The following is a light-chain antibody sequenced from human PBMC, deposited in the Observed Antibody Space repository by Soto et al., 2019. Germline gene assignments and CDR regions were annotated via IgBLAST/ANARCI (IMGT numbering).Light chain of an antibody. CDR2: AAS. Sequence: DIQMTQSQRPLSASIVDRVTXTCRASQSISSYLNWYQQKPGKAPKLLIYAASSLQRGVPSRFTCSGSGTDFTLTISSRQPEDFATYYCQQSDSTLVFGQRTR. J-gene: IGKJ5*01. CDR3: QQSDSTLV. V-gene: IGKV1-39*01. CDR1: QSISSY.